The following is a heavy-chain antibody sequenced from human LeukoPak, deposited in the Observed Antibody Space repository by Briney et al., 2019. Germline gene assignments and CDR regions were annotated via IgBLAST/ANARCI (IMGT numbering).Heavy chain of an antibody. D-gene: IGHD4-17*01. Sequence: SETLSLTCTVSGGSISSYYWSWIRQPAGKGLEWIGRIYTSGSTNYNPSLKSRVTMSVDTSKNQFSLKLSSVTAADTAVYYCARGRDGSPRDYGDYSLDYWGQGTLVTVSS. J-gene: IGHJ4*02. CDR3: ARGRDGSPRDYGDYSLDY. CDR1: GGSISSYY. V-gene: IGHV4-4*07. CDR2: IYTSGST.